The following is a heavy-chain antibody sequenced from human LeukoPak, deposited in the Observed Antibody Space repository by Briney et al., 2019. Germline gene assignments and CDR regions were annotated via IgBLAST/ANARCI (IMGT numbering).Heavy chain of an antibody. V-gene: IGHV1-8*01. CDR1: GYTFTSYD. Sequence: ASVKVSCKASGYTFTSYDINWVRQATGQGLEWMGWMNPNSGNTGYAQKFQGRVTMTRNTSISTAYMELSSLRSEDTAVYYCARGRDGYNQEDYWGQGTLVTVSS. CDR3: ARGRDGYNQEDY. J-gene: IGHJ4*02. CDR2: MNPNSGNT. D-gene: IGHD5-24*01.